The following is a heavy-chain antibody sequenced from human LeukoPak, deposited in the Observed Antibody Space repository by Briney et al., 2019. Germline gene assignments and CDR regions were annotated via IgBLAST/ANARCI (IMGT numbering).Heavy chain of an antibody. CDR2: IYYSGST. J-gene: IGHJ4*02. D-gene: IGHD5-18*01. CDR1: GGSISSYY. Sequence: SETLSLTCTVSGGSISSYYWSWIRQPPGKGLERIGYIYYSGSTNYNPSLKSRVTISVDTSKNQFSLKLSSVTAADTAVYYCARQSGYSYGYAFDYWGQGTLVTVSS. V-gene: IGHV4-59*01. CDR3: ARQSGYSYGYAFDY.